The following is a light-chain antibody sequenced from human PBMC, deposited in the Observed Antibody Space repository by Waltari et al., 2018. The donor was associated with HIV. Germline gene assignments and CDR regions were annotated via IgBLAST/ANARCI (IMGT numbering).Light chain of an antibody. J-gene: IGLJ2*01. CDR1: SSNIGAGYD. Sequence: QSVLTQPPSVSGAPGQRVTISCTGSSSNIGAGYDVHWYQQLPGTAPKLLIYGNSNRPSGGPDRCSGSKSGTSASLAITGLQAEDEAEYYCQSYDSSLSGVVFGGGTKLTVL. CDR2: GNS. CDR3: QSYDSSLSGVV. V-gene: IGLV1-40*01.